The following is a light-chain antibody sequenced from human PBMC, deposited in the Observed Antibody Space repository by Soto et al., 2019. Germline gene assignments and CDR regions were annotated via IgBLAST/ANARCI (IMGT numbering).Light chain of an antibody. J-gene: IGKJ5*01. CDR2: GAS. V-gene: IGKV3-20*01. CDR1: QSVGSSY. CDR3: QQSYRTPIT. Sequence: EIVLTQSPGTLSLSPGERATLSCRASQSVGSSYLAWYQHIPGQAPRLLIYGASTRATDIPDRFSGSGSGTDFTLTISSLQPEDFATYYCQQSYRTPITFGQGTRLEIK.